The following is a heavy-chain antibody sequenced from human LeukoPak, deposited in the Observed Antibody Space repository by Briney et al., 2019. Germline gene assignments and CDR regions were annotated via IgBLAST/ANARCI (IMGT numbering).Heavy chain of an antibody. V-gene: IGHV4-38-2*02. CDR2: IYHSVST. CDR3: AKVHTMVRGVMPNWFDP. CDR1: GYSISSGYY. Sequence: LSETLSLTCTVSGYSISSGYYWGWIRQPPGKGLEWIGSIYHSVSTYYNPSLKSRVTISVDTSKNQFSLKLSSVTAADTAVYYCAKVHTMVRGVMPNWFDPWGQGTLVTVSS. J-gene: IGHJ5*02. D-gene: IGHD3-10*01.